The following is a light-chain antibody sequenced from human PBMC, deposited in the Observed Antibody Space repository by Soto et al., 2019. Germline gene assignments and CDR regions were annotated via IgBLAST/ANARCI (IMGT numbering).Light chain of an antibody. Sequence: EIVLTQSPGTLSLSPGERATLSCRASQSVRSNFLAWYRQKPGQAPRLLIYGASNRATGIPDRFSGGGSGTHFTLIISRLEPEDFAVYYCQQYGSSPVFGQGTKVEIK. J-gene: IGKJ1*01. V-gene: IGKV3-20*01. CDR1: QSVRSNF. CDR2: GAS. CDR3: QQYGSSPV.